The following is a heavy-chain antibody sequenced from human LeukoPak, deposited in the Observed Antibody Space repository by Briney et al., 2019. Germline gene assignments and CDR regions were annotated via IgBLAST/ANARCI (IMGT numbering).Heavy chain of an antibody. CDR3: ASRGDTSGYYYFDY. J-gene: IGHJ4*02. CDR2: ISGGSSYT. Sequence: PGGSLRLSCAASGFTLSDYYMTWIRQAPGKGLEWVSYISGGSSYTNYADSVKGRFTISRDNAKNSLYLQMNSLRAEDTAVYYCASRGDTSGYYYFDYWGQGTLVTVSS. CDR1: GFTLSDYY. V-gene: IGHV3-11*03. D-gene: IGHD3-22*01.